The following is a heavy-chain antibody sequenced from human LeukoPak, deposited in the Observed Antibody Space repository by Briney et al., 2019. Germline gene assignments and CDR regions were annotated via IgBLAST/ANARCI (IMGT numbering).Heavy chain of an antibody. J-gene: IGHJ4*02. CDR2: IYYSGST. CDR3: ARDQHNYGGVGY. V-gene: IGHV4-59*12. Sequence: MASETLSLTCTVSGGSISSYYWSWIRQPPGKGLGWIGYIYYSGSTNYNPSLKSRVTISVDTSKNQFSLKLSSVTAADTAVYYCARDQHNYGGVGYWGQGTLVTVSS. CDR1: GGSISSYY. D-gene: IGHD4-11*01.